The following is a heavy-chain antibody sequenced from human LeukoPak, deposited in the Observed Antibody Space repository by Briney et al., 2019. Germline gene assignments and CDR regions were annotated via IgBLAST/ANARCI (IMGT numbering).Heavy chain of an antibody. CDR1: GGSISSGGYY. Sequence: SQTLSLTCTVSGGSISSGGYYWSWIRQHPGKGLEWIGPIYYSGSTNYNPSLKSRVTMSVDTSKNQFSLKLSSVTAADTAVYYCASTCGGDCYPEADWYLDLWGRGTLVTVSS. CDR2: IYYSGST. J-gene: IGHJ2*01. D-gene: IGHD2-21*02. CDR3: ASTCGGDCYPEADWYLDL. V-gene: IGHV4-31*03.